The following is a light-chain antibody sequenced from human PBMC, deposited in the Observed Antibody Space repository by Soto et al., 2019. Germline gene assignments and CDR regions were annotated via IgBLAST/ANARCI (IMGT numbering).Light chain of an antibody. CDR2: KAS. V-gene: IGKV1-5*03. Sequence: DIQMTQSPSSLSASVGDRVTITCRASQSISTYLNWYQQKPGKAPKLLIYKASTLKSGVPSRFSGSGSGTEFTLTISSLQPDDFATYYCQHDNSYSGAFGQGTKVDFK. CDR1: QSISTY. CDR3: QHDNSYSGA. J-gene: IGKJ1*01.